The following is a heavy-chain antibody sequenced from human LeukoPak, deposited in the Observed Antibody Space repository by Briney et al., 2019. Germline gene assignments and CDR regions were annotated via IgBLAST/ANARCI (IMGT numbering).Heavy chain of an antibody. CDR1: GGSISSYY. CDR3: ARVTCTNGVCYDFDY. Sequence: SETLSLTCTVSGGSISSYYWSWIRQPPGKGLEWIGYIYYSGSTNYNPSLKSRVTISVDTSKNQSSLKLSSVTAADTAVYYCARVTCTNGVCYDFDYWGQGTLVTVSS. D-gene: IGHD2-8*01. V-gene: IGHV4-59*01. CDR2: IYYSGST. J-gene: IGHJ4*02.